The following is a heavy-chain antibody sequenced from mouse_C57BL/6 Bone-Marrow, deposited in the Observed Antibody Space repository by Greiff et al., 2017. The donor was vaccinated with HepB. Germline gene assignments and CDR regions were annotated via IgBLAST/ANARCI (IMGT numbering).Heavy chain of an antibody. V-gene: IGHV3-6*01. J-gene: IGHJ3*01. Sequence: EVKLMESGPGLVKPSQSLSLTCSVPGYSITSGYYWNWIRQFPGNKLEWMGYISYDGSNNYNPSLKNRISITRDTSKNQFVLKLNSVTTEDTATYYCARRGFAAWFAYGGQGTLVTVSA. CDR3: ARRGFAAWFAY. CDR1: GYSITSGYY. CDR2: ISYDGSN.